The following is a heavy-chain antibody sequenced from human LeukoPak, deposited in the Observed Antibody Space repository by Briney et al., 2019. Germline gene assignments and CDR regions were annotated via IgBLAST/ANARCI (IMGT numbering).Heavy chain of an antibody. D-gene: IGHD6-13*01. CDR3: ARRRHPGTLTNWFDP. V-gene: IGHV1-69*13. CDR1: GGTFSSYT. CDR2: IIPIFGTA. J-gene: IGHJ5*02. Sequence: GASVKVSCKASGGTFSSYTISWVRQAPGQGLEWMGGIIPIFGTANYAQKFQGRVTITADESTSTAYMELSSLRSEDTAVYYCARRRHPGTLTNWFDPWGQGTLVTVSS.